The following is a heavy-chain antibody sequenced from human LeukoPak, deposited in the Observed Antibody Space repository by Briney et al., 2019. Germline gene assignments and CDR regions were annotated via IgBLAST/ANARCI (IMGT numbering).Heavy chain of an antibody. CDR1: GFTASSNY. Sequence: GGSLRLSCAASGFTASSNYMSWVRQAPGKGLEWVSIIYSGGSTYYADSVKGRFTISRDNSKNTLYLQMNSLRAEDTAVYYCAKDPYDYGDYAFDYWGQGTLVTVSS. CDR2: IYSGGST. V-gene: IGHV3-53*01. CDR3: AKDPYDYGDYAFDY. D-gene: IGHD4-17*01. J-gene: IGHJ4*02.